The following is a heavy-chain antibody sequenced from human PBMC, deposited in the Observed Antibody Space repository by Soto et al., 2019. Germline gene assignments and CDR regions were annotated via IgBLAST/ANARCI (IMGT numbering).Heavy chain of an antibody. CDR2: IYYSGST. CDR3: ARDLGQQLVRGYYYYGMDV. J-gene: IGHJ6*02. CDR1: GGSISSYY. D-gene: IGHD6-13*01. Sequence: QVQLQESGPGLVKPSETLSLTCTVSGGSISSYYWSWIRQPPGKGLEWIGYIYYSGSTNYNPSLKSRVTISVDTSKNQFSLKLGSVTAADTAVYYCARDLGQQLVRGYYYYGMDVWGQGTTVTVSS. V-gene: IGHV4-59*01.